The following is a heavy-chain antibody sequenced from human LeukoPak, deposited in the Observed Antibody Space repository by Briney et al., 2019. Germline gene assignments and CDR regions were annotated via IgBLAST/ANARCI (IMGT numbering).Heavy chain of an antibody. CDR1: GYTFTSYD. D-gene: IGHD3-22*01. Sequence: ASVKVSCKASGYTFTSYDINWVRQATGQGLEWMGWMNPNSGNTGYAQKFQGRVTMTRNTSISTAYMELSSLRSEDTAVYYCARGRSSLYYYDLLYWGQGTLVTVSA. CDR2: MNPNSGNT. J-gene: IGHJ4*02. CDR3: ARGRSSLYYYDLLY. V-gene: IGHV1-8*01.